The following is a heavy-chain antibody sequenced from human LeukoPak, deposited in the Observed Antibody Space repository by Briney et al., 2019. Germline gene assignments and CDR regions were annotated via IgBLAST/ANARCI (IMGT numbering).Heavy chain of an antibody. V-gene: IGHV4-61*02. Sequence: PSQTLSLTCTVSGGSISGGSYYWSWIRQPAGKGLEWIGRIYTSGSTNYNPSLKSRVTISVDTSKNQFSLKLSSVTAADTAVYYCARVSDYGDYSFDYWGQGTPVTVSS. CDR2: IYTSGST. J-gene: IGHJ4*02. CDR3: ARVSDYGDYSFDY. CDR1: GGSISGGSYY. D-gene: IGHD4-17*01.